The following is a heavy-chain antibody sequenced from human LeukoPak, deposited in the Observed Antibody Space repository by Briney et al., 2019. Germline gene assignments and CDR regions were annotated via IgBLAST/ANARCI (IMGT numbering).Heavy chain of an antibody. CDR3: ARDPPLGSCSTISCPHLDY. J-gene: IGHJ4*02. CDR2: ISGSGGTT. D-gene: IGHD2-2*01. CDR1: GFTFSAYA. Sequence: PGGSLRLSCAASGFTFSAYAMAWVRQAPGKGLEWVSTISGSGGTTYSADSEKGRFTISRDNAKNSLYLQMNSLRAEDTAVYYCARDPPLGSCSTISCPHLDYWGQGTLVTVSS. V-gene: IGHV3-23*01.